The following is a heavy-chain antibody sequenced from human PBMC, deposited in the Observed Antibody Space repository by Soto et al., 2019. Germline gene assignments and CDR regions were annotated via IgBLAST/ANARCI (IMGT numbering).Heavy chain of an antibody. V-gene: IGHV4-31*11. CDR3: ASEPRFYGMDV. Sequence: LSLTCAVSGGSISSGGYYWNWIRQHPGKGLEWIGYIYKSGSTHYNPSLKSRVSISGDTSKNQFSLKVSSVTAADTAVYYCASEPRFYGMDVWGQGTTVTVSS. J-gene: IGHJ6*02. CDR2: IYKSGST. CDR1: GGSISSGGYY.